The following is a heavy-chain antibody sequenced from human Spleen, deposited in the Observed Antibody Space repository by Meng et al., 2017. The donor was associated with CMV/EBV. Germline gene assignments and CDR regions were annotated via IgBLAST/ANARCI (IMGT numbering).Heavy chain of an antibody. J-gene: IGHJ4*02. Sequence: TVSGGSISSSSYYGGWIRQPPGKGLEWIGSIYYSGSTYYNPSLKSRVTISVDTSKNQFSLKLSSVTAADTAVYYCARDTPYGAAQDYWGQGTLVTVSS. D-gene: IGHD6-6*01. CDR3: ARDTPYGAAQDY. CDR2: IYYSGST. CDR1: GGSISSSSYY. V-gene: IGHV4-39*07.